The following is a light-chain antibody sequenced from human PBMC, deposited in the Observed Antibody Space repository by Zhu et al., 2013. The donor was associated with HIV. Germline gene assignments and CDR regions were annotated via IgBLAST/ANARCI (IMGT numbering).Light chain of an antibody. Sequence: DIQLTQSPSFLSASVGDRVRITCRASQGIATYLAWYQQKPGKAPQLLIYGASTLEGGVPSRFSGSGSGTEFTLTISSLQPEDSATYYCQQTKSYPFSFGPGTKVDVK. V-gene: IGKV1-9*01. CDR1: QGIATY. CDR2: GAS. J-gene: IGKJ3*01. CDR3: QQTKSYPFS.